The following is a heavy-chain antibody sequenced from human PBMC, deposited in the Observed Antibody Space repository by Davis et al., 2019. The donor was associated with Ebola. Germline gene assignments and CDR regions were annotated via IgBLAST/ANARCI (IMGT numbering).Heavy chain of an antibody. CDR3: AKDFLGQRPDAFDI. Sequence: PGGSLRLSCAASSFMFDKYGMHWVRQAPGKGLEWVAVISYDGSKTSYLQSVEGRLTISRDNSKNTLYLQMNSLRAEDTAVYYCAKDFLGQRPDAFDIWGQGTMVTVSS. CDR1: SFMFDKYG. J-gene: IGHJ3*02. D-gene: IGHD6-25*01. V-gene: IGHV3-33*05. CDR2: ISYDGSKT.